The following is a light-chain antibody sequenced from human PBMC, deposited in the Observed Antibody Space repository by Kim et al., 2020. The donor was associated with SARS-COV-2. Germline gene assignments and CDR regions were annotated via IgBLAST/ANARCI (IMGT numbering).Light chain of an antibody. V-gene: IGKV3-20*01. CDR1: KSVSSS. J-gene: IGKJ5*01. CDR2: GAS. CDR3: QQYGNSPST. Sequence: LSPGERATLACRASKSVSSSLAWYQQKPGQAPRLLIHGASSRTTGIPDRFSGSGSGTDFTLTISRLEPEDFAVYYCQQYGNSPSTFGQGTRLESK.